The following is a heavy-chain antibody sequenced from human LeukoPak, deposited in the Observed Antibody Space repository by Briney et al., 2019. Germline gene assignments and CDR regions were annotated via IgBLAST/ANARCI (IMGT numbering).Heavy chain of an antibody. V-gene: IGHV4-38-2*02. D-gene: IGHD2-15*01. J-gene: IGHJ4*02. CDR1: GYSITSGYY. Sequence: SETLSLTCTVSGYSITSGYYWGWIRQPPGKGLEWIGSIYHSGSTFYNPSLKSRVTISVDPSKNQFSLKLSSVTAADTAVYYCHISGGSRWGQGTLVTVSS. CDR2: IYHSGST. CDR3: HISGGSR.